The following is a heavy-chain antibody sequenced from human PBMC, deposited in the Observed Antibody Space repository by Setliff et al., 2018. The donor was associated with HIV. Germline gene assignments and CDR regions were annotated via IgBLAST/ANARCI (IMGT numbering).Heavy chain of an antibody. V-gene: IGHV3-7*01. J-gene: IGHJ4*02. CDR3: ARSPAVTMALFFDY. Sequence: CAASGFTFSNAWMTWVRQAPGKGLEWVANIQKDGNEQYYVGSLKGRFTISRDNAKNSLHLQMNSLKVEDTAVYYCARSPAVTMALFFDYWGQGTQVTVSS. CDR2: IQKDGNEQ. CDR1: GFTFSNAW. D-gene: IGHD4-17*01.